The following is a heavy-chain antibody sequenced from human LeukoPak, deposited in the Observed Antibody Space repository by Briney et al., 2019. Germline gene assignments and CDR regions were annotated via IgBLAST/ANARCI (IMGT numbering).Heavy chain of an antibody. Sequence: SETLSLTCTVSGGSMSSYYWGWIRQPPGKGLEWIGYIYYSGSSNYNPSLKSRATISVDTSRNQFSLNLSFVTAADTAVYFCARNSSGGGHFDYWGQGTLVTVSP. CDR3: ARNSSGGGHFDY. CDR2: IYYSGSS. D-gene: IGHD6-19*01. V-gene: IGHV4-59*01. CDR1: GGSMSSYY. J-gene: IGHJ4*02.